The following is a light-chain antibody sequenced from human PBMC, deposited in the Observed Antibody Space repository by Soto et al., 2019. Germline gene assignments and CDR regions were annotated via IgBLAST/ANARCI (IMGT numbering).Light chain of an antibody. Sequence: QPVLTQPPSASASLGASVTLTCTLSSGYSNYKVDWYQQRPGKGPRFVMRVGTGGIVGSKGDGIPDRFSVLGSGLNRYLTIKNIQEEDESDYHCGADHGSGSNFVSYVVFGGGTKLNVL. CDR1: SGYSNYK. V-gene: IGLV9-49*01. CDR2: VGTGGIVG. CDR3: GADHGSGSNFVSYVV. J-gene: IGLJ2*01.